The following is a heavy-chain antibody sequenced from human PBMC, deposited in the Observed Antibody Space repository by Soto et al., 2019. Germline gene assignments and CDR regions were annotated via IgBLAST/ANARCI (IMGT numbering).Heavy chain of an antibody. CDR2: TYYRSKWYN. CDR3: ARDHIAVGPNWFDP. V-gene: IGHV6-1*01. Sequence: SQTLSLTCAISGDSVSSNSAAWNWISQSPSRGLEWLGRTYYRSKWYNDYAVSVKSRITINPDTSKNQFSLQLNSVTPEDTAVYYCARDHIAVGPNWFDPWGQGTLVTVSS. D-gene: IGHD6-19*01. CDR1: GDSVSSNSAA. J-gene: IGHJ5*02.